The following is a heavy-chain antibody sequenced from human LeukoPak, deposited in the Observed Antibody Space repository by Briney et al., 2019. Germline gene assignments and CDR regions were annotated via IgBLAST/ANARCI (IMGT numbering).Heavy chain of an antibody. CDR3: ARDSGPVVPAAIYAY. Sequence: GGSLRLSCAASGFTFSSYAMHWVRQAPGKGLEWVTIISYDGSNKYYADSVKGRFTVSRDNSKNTLYLQMNSLRAEDTAAYYCARDSGPVVPAAIYAYWGQGTLVTVSS. V-gene: IGHV3-30-3*01. CDR1: GFTFSSYA. D-gene: IGHD2-2*01. CDR2: ISYDGSNK. J-gene: IGHJ4*02.